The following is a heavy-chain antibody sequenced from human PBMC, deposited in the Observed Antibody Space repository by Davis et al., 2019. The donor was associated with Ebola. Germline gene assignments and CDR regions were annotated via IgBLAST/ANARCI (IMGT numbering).Heavy chain of an antibody. CDR2: VILKSSAT. J-gene: IGHJ4*02. Sequence: ASVKVSCNASGYTFTNYNIHWMRQAPGQGLEWLGRVILKSSATNYAQKFQGRVTMTRATSISTVYMELSSLRYDDTADYYCARGHNYAHEYWGQGTLVTVSS. V-gene: IGHV1-2*06. D-gene: IGHD4-11*01. CDR1: GYTFTNYN. CDR3: ARGHNYAHEY.